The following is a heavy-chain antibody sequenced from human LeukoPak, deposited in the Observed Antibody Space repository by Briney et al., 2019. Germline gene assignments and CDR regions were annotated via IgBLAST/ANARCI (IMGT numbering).Heavy chain of an antibody. D-gene: IGHD3-3*01. CDR2: MCHSGNT. CDR3: ARDGGGRLEYFFDY. V-gene: IGHV4-38-2*02. Sequence: NASETLSLTCTVSGYSISSPYYWGWIRQPPGKGLEWIGSMCHSGNTYYNPSLKSRVTISVDTSKNQFSLKLNSVTAADTAVYFCARDGGGRLEYFFDYWGQGTLVTVSS. CDR1: GYSISSPYY. J-gene: IGHJ4*02.